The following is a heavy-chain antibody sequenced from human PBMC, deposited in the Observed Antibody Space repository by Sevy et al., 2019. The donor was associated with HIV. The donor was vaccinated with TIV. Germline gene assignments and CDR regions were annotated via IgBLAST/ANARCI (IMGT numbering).Heavy chain of an antibody. J-gene: IGHJ4*02. CDR2: ISNSGTTI. CDR1: GFTFSSYE. Sequence: GGSLRLSCAASGFTFSSYEMNWVRQAPGKGLEWVSYISNSGTTISYSDSVRGRFSISRDNARNSLYLQMNSLRAEDTAVYYCARDLPPSATTVAHFDYWGQGTLGTGSS. V-gene: IGHV3-48*03. D-gene: IGHD4-17*01. CDR3: ARDLPPSATTVAHFDY.